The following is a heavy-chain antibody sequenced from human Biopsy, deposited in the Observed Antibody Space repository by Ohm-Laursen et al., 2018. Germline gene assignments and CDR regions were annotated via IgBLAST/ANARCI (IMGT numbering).Heavy chain of an antibody. CDR2: VRATATSV. CDR1: GFTFTDYD. D-gene: IGHD2-15*01. CDR3: ARNVRLQMTEHSGVISYSRYFAMDA. Sequence: SLRLSCAASGFTFTDYDMSWVCHVPGQGLQWLALVRATATSVYYADSVRGRFFISRDNAENSVFLEMSNLRADDTALYYCARNVRLQMTEHSGVISYSRYFAMDAWGQGTTVTVSS. V-gene: IGHV3-11*01. J-gene: IGHJ6*02.